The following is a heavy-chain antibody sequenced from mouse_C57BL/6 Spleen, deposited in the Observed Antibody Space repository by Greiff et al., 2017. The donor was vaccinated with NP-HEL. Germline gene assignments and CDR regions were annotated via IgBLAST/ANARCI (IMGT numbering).Heavy chain of an antibody. CDR2: ISSGSSTI. CDR1: GFTFSDYG. CDR3: ARTDSSGYVYAMDY. J-gene: IGHJ4*01. D-gene: IGHD3-2*02. Sequence: EVKVVESGGGLVKPGGSLKLSCAASGFTFSDYGMHWVRQAPEKGLEWVAYISSGSSTIYYADTVKGRFTISRDNAKNTLFLQMTSLRSEDTAMYYCARTDSSGYVYAMDYWGQGTSVTVSS. V-gene: IGHV5-17*01.